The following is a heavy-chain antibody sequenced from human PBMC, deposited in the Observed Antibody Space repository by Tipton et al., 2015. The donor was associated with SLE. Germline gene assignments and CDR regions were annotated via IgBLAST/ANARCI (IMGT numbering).Heavy chain of an antibody. Sequence: LRLSCTVSGGSISSHYWSWIRQPPGKGLEWIGYIYYSGSTDYNPSLKSRVTISVDTSKNQFSLKLSSVTAADTAVYYCARGTIFEIWGQGTMVTVSS. CDR3: ARGTIFEI. D-gene: IGHD3-10*01. V-gene: IGHV4-59*11. J-gene: IGHJ3*02. CDR2: IYYSGST. CDR1: GGSISSHY.